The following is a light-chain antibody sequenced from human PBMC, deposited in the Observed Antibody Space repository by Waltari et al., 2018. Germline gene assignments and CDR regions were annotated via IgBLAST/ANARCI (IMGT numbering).Light chain of an antibody. J-gene: IGLJ1*01. V-gene: IGLV1-44*01. Sequence: QSVLTQPPSASGTPGPRVTTSCSGRSSTIGSTVATWYQQLPGTAPKLLIHSSNQRPSGVPDRFSGSKSGTSASLAISGLQSEDEADYHCGAWDASLNGYVFGTGTKVTVL. CDR3: GAWDASLNGYV. CDR1: SSTIGSTV. CDR2: SSN.